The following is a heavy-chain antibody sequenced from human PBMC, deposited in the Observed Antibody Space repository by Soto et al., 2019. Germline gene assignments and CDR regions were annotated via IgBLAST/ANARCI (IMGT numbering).Heavy chain of an antibody. CDR3: ARLPNWMGEQLVDGDY. CDR2: ISYDGSNK. Sequence: VQLVESGGGVVQPGRSLRLSCAASGFTFSSYAMHWVRQAPGKGLEWVAVISYDGSNKYYADSVKGRFTISRDNSKNTLYLQMNRLRAEDTAVYYCARLPNWMGEQLVDGDYWGQGTLVTVSS. CDR1: GFTFSSYA. J-gene: IGHJ4*02. D-gene: IGHD6-6*01. V-gene: IGHV3-30-3*01.